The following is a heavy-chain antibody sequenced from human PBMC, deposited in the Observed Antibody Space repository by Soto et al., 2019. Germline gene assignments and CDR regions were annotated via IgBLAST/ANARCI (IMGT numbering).Heavy chain of an antibody. V-gene: IGHV3-48*01. CDR3: ARDDSSGFPLYGMDV. D-gene: IGHD3-22*01. Sequence: EVQLVESGGGLVQPGGSLRLSCAASGFTFSSYSMNWVRQAPGKGLEWVSYISSSSSTIYYADSVKGRFTISRDNAKNSLYLQMNSLRAEDTAVYYCARDDSSGFPLYGMDVWGQGTTVTVSS. CDR2: ISSSSSTI. CDR1: GFTFSSYS. J-gene: IGHJ6*02.